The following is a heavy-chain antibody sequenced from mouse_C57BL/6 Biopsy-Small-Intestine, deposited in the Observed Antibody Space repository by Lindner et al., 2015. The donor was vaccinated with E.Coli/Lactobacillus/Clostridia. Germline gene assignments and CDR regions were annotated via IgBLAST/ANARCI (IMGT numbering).Heavy chain of an antibody. CDR3: VRSYSYYSYDEGDAVDY. D-gene: IGHD2-12*01. J-gene: IGHJ4*01. CDR2: ISSGSSTI. Sequence: VQLQESGGGLVKPGGSRKLSCAASGFTFSDYGMYWVRQAPEKGLEWITYISSGSSTIYFADTVKGRFTISRDNAKNTLFLQMTSLRSEDTAMYYCVRSYSYYSYDEGDAVDYWGQGTSVTVSS. V-gene: IGHV5-17*01. CDR1: GFTFSDYG.